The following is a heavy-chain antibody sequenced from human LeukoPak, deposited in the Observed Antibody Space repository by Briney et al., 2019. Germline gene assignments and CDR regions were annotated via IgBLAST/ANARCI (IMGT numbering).Heavy chain of an antibody. Sequence: SQTLSLTCTVSGGSISSGGYYWSWIRQPPGKGLEWIGYIYHSGSTYYNPSLKSRVTISVDRSKNQFSLKLSSVTAADTAVYYCARFSEGGTLGYWGQGTLVTVSS. CDR1: GGSISSGGYY. D-gene: IGHD1-14*01. CDR2: IYHSGST. J-gene: IGHJ4*02. V-gene: IGHV4-30-2*01. CDR3: ARFSEGGTLGY.